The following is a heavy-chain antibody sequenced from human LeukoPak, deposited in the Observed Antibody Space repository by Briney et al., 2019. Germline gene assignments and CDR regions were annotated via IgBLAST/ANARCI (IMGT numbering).Heavy chain of an antibody. CDR2: ISYSGNT. D-gene: IGHD2-15*01. CDR1: GGSIISSDYN. Sequence: SETLSLTCTVSGGSIISSDYNWGWVRQPPGKGLEWIGTISYSGNTDYNPSLRSRVTISVDTSNNQFSLRLGSVTAADTAVYHCARHCCSGPAKRVFDIRGQGTMVTVSS. J-gene: IGHJ3*02. V-gene: IGHV4-39*01. CDR3: ARHCCSGPAKRVFDI.